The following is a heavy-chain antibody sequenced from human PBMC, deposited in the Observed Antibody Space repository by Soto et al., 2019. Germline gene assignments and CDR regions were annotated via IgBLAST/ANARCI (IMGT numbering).Heavy chain of an antibody. J-gene: IGHJ4*02. Sequence: QVQLQESGPGLVKPSETLSLTCTVSGGSISSYYWSWIRQPPGKGLEWIGYIYYSGSTNYNPSLKSRVTISVDTSKNQFSPELSSVSAAATAVYYCARRYGGNLDYWGQGTLFTVSS. CDR3: ARRYGGNLDY. CDR1: GGSISSYY. CDR2: IYYSGST. V-gene: IGHV4-59*08. D-gene: IGHD1-26*01.